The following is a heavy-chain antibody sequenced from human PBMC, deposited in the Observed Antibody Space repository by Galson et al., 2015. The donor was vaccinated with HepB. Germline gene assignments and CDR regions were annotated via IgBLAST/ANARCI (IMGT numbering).Heavy chain of an antibody. D-gene: IGHD1/OR15-1a*01. CDR2: ITGDSATT. CDR1: GFTFSNHA. J-gene: IGHJ4*01. Sequence: SLRLSCAASGFTFSNHAMSWVRQVPGKGLECVSAITGDSATTYYADSAKGRFVVSRDNSKNTLYLQLNSLRAEGTAVYYCGKDGEQVRVYDYRDQGTLVTVSS. V-gene: IGHV3-23*01. CDR3: GKDGEQVRVYDY.